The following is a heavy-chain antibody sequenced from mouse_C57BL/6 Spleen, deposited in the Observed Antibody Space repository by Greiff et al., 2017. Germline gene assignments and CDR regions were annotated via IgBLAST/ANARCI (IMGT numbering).Heavy chain of an antibody. D-gene: IGHD1-1*01. CDR3: AGLTTVDAMDY. V-gene: IGHV1-80*01. J-gene: IGHJ4*01. CDR2: IYPGDGDT. CDR1: GYAFSSYW. Sequence: VQLQQSGAELVKPGASVKISCKASGYAFSSYWMNWVKQRPGKGLEWIGQIYPGDGDTNYNGKFKGKATLSADKSSSTAYMQLSSLTSEDSAVYFCAGLTTVDAMDYWGQGTSVTVSS.